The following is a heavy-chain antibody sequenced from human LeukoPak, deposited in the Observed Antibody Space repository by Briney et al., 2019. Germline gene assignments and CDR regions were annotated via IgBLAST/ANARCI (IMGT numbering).Heavy chain of an antibody. D-gene: IGHD1-26*01. V-gene: IGHV1-2*02. CDR1: GYTFTGYH. CDR3: ARDDSGSDLNSFDY. Sequence: ASVKVSCKASGYTFTGYHMHWVRQAPGQGLEWMGCINSNTGGTQYAQNFQGRVTMSRDTSVSTVYMELSRLRSDDTAVYYCARDDSGSDLNSFDYWGQGTLVTVSS. J-gene: IGHJ4*02. CDR2: INSNTGGT.